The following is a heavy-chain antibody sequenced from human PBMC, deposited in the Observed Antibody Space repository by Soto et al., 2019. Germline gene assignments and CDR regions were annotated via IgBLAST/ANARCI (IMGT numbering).Heavy chain of an antibody. CDR2: IYYSGST. CDR1: GVSVSSGSYY. V-gene: IGHV4-61*01. Sequence: SETLSLTSTVSGVSVSSGSYYWSWIRQPPGKGLEWIGYIYYSGSTNYNPSLKSRVTISVDTSKNQFSLKLSSVTAADTAVYYCARQSDYDILTGYLTSESSGFDYWGQGTLVTVSS. CDR3: ARQSDYDILTGYLTSESSGFDY. J-gene: IGHJ4*02. D-gene: IGHD3-9*01.